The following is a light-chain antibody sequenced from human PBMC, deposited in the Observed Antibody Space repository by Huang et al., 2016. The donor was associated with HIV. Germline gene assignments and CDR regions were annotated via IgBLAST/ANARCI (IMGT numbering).Light chain of an antibody. CDR2: DTS. CDR1: QNVRNN. CDR3: QQYDKWPPGLT. V-gene: IGKV3D-15*01. J-gene: IGKJ4*01. Sequence: EIKMTQSPATLSVSPGGRVTLSCRASQNVRNNLAWYQQKTGQAPSLLIYDTSTRASGSPARFSGSGSGTEFTLTISGLQSEDFAIYYCQQYDKWPPGLTFGGGTKVEI.